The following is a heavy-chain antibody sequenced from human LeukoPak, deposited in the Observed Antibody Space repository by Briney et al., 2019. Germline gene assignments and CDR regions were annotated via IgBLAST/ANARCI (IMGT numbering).Heavy chain of an antibody. V-gene: IGHV1-69*08. Sequence: GASVKVSCTSSGGTFNTHIFNWVRQAPGQGLERMGRITPIIGTTKYAQRFQGRVTITANTSTSTAYLELRGLTYDDSAVYYCTRVTLRGSKYNWFDPWGQGTHVSVSS. J-gene: IGHJ5*02. CDR2: ITPIIGTT. CDR1: GGTFNTHI. D-gene: IGHD1-26*01. CDR3: TRVTLRGSKYNWFDP.